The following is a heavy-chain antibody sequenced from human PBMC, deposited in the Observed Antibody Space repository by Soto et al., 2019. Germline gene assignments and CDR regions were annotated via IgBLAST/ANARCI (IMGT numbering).Heavy chain of an antibody. CDR3: ARVTWELLHPFDY. CDR1: GFTFSSYA. CDR2: ISGSGGST. D-gene: IGHD1-26*01. Sequence: EVQLLESGGGLVQPGGSLRLSCAASGFTFSSYAMSWVRQAPGKGLEWVSAISGSGGSTYYADSVKGRFTISRDNSKNTLYLQMNSLRAEDTAVYYCARVTWELLHPFDYWGQGTLVTVSS. V-gene: IGHV3-23*01. J-gene: IGHJ4*02.